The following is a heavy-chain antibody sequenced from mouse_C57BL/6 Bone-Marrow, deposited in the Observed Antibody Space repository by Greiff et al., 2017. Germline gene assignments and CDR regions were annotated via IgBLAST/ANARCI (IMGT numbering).Heavy chain of an antibody. CDR1: GFTFSDAW. CDR2: IRNKANNHAT. D-gene: IGHD4-1*01. J-gene: IGHJ2*01. CDR3: TTGTVFDY. V-gene: IGHV6-6*01. Sequence: EVQLVESGGGLVQPGGSMKLSCAASGFTFSDAWMDWVRQSPEKGLEWVAAIRNKANNHATYYAESVKGRFTISRDDSKSSVYLQMNSLRAEDTGIYYCTTGTVFDYWGQGTTLTVSS.